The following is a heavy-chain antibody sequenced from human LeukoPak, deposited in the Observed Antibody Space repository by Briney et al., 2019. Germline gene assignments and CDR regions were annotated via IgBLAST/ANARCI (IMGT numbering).Heavy chain of an antibody. J-gene: IGHJ4*02. CDR3: ARAGWIITSGIDY. D-gene: IGHD1-20*01. CDR1: GGPITGNY. Sequence: KPSETLSLTCTVSGGPITGNYWSWIRQPPGKGLEWIGTIYHIGSTYYNPSLESRVTISVDTSKNEFSLNLNSVTAADTAVYYCARAGWIITSGIDYWGQGALVTVSS. V-gene: IGHV4-59*08. CDR2: IYHIGST.